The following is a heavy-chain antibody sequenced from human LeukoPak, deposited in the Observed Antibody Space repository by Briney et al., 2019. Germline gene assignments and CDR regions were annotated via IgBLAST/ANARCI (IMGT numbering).Heavy chain of an antibody. Sequence: GRSLRLSCAASGFTFDDYAMHWVRQAPGKGLEWVSGISWNSGSIGYADSVKGRFTISRDNAKNSLYLQMNSLRAEDTALYYCAKGKPRGYCSSTSCYAGPEYFQHWGQGTLVTVSS. V-gene: IGHV3-9*01. J-gene: IGHJ1*01. CDR1: GFTFDDYA. CDR3: AKGKPRGYCSSTSCYAGPEYFQH. D-gene: IGHD2-2*01. CDR2: ISWNSGSI.